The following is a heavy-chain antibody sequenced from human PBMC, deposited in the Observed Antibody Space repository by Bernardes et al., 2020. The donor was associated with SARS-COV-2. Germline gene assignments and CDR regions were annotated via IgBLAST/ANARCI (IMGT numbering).Heavy chain of an antibody. CDR2: INSDGSST. J-gene: IGHJ6*02. CDR1: GFTFSSYW. Sequence: GGSLRLSCAASGFTFSSYWMHWVRQAPGKGLVWVSRINSDGSSTSYADSVKGRFTISRDNAKNTLYLQMNSLRAEDTAVYYCARAGYSSGWYGYYGMDVWGQGTTVTVSS. V-gene: IGHV3-74*01. CDR3: ARAGYSSGWYGYYGMDV. D-gene: IGHD6-19*01.